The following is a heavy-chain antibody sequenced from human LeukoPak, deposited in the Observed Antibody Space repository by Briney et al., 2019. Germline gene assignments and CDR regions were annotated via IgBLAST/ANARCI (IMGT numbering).Heavy chain of an antibody. CDR1: GFTFSSYA. D-gene: IGHD6-19*01. CDR3: AKDARRSSGWYFFDH. Sequence: GGSLRLSCAASGFTFSSYAMSWVRQAPGRGLEWVSAISGRGDTTYYADSVKGRFTISRDNSKNTLYLQMNSLRAEDTALYYCAKDARRSSGWYFFDHWGQGTLVTVSS. J-gene: IGHJ4*02. CDR2: ISGRGDTT. V-gene: IGHV3-23*01.